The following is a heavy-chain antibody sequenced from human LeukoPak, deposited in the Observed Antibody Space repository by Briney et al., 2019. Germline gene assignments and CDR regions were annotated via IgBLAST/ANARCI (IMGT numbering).Heavy chain of an antibody. J-gene: IGHJ4*02. CDR2: IYHSGST. CDR1: GGSISSSNW. V-gene: IGHV4-4*02. Sequence: SETLSLTCAVSGGSISSSNWWSWVRQPPGKGLEWIGEIYHSGSTNYNPSLKSRVTISVDKSKNQFSLKLSSVTAADTAVYYCARGSYSSSWYGFGYWGQGTLVTVSS. CDR3: ARGSYSSSWYGFGY. D-gene: IGHD6-13*01.